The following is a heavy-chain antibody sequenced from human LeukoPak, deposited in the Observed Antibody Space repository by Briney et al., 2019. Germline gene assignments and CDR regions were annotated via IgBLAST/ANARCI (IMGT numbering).Heavy chain of an antibody. J-gene: IGHJ2*01. CDR3: ASSVVPAAYWYFDL. Sequence: ASVKVSCKASGYTFTGYYMHWVRQAPGQGLEWMGWINPNSGGTNYAQKFQGRVTMTRDTSINTAYMELSRLRSDDTAVYYCASSVVPAAYWYFDLWGRGTLVTVSS. CDR1: GYTFTGYY. V-gene: IGHV1-2*02. CDR2: INPNSGGT. D-gene: IGHD2-2*01.